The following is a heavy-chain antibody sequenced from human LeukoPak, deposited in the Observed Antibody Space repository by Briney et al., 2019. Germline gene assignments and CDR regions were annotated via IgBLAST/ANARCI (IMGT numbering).Heavy chain of an antibody. CDR2: IYYSGST. D-gene: IGHD6-13*01. Sequence: SETLSLTCTVSGDSISSSSFYWGWIRPPPGKGLEWIGSIYYSGSTYYDPSLKSRVTISVDTSKNQFSLKLSSVTAADTAVYYCARLRGYTSSARGYVEYWGQGTLVTVSS. CDR3: ARLRGYTSSARGYVEY. V-gene: IGHV4-39*01. J-gene: IGHJ4*02. CDR1: GDSISSSSFY.